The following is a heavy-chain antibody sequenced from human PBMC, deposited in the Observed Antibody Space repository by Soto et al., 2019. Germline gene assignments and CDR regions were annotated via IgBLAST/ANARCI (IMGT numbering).Heavy chain of an antibody. V-gene: IGHV2-5*02. CDR1: GFSLSTRTVG. D-gene: IGHD4-17*01. J-gene: IGHJ4*02. Sequence: QITLKESGPTLVKPTQTLTLTCTFSGFSLSTRTVGVGWIRQPPGKALEWLARIYWDDDKRYSPSLRTRLTITKDTSKNQVVLTMTNMDPVDTATYYCAHTVTRFDYFDYWGQGTLVTVSS. CDR3: AHTVTRFDYFDY. CDR2: IYWDDDK.